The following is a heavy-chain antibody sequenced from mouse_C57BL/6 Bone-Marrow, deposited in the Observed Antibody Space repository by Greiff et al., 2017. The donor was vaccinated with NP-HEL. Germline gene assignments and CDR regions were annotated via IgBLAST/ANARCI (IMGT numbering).Heavy chain of an antibody. CDR2: ISDGGSYT. J-gene: IGHJ2*01. D-gene: IGHD1-1*01. CDR1: GFTFSSYA. V-gene: IGHV5-4*01. Sequence: EVQVVESGGGLVKPGGSLKLSCAASGFTFSSYAMSWVRQTPEKRLEWVATISDGGSYTYYPDNVKGRFTISRDNAKNNLYLQMSHLKSEDTAMYYCARGCYYGSSYDYWGQGTTLTVSS. CDR3: ARGCYYGSSYDY.